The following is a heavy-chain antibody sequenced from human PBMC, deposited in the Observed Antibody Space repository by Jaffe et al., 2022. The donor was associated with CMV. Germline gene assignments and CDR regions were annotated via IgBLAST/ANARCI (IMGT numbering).Heavy chain of an antibody. CDR1: GYTFTSYD. CDR3: ARGLRITIFGVVIINYYYYGMDV. V-gene: IGHV1-8*01. D-gene: IGHD3-3*01. Sequence: QVQLVQSGAEVKKPGASVKVSCKASGYTFTSYDINWVRQATGQGLEWMGWMNPNSGNTGYAQKFQGRVTMTRNTSISTAYMELSSLRSEDTAVYYCARGLRITIFGVVIINYYYYGMDVWGQGTTVTVSS. CDR2: MNPNSGNT. J-gene: IGHJ6*02.